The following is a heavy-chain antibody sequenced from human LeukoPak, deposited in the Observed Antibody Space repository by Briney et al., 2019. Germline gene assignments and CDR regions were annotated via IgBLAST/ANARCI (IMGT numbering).Heavy chain of an antibody. CDR1: GGSISGKSYY. J-gene: IGHJ4*02. CDR2: SYYGGST. Sequence: SETLSLTCTVSGGSISGKSYYWAWIRQPPGKGLEWIGSSYYGGSTYYNASLKSRTSISIDASKNQFSLRLNSMTAADTAVYYCARGAYFDYWGQGTLVTVSS. CDR3: ARGAYFDY. V-gene: IGHV4-39*07.